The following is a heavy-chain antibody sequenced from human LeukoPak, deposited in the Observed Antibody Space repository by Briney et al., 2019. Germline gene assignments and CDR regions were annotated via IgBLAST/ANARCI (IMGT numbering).Heavy chain of an antibody. CDR3: ARLGIGVVPSAMLGDYYFDY. CDR1: GGSISSYY. V-gene: IGHV4-59*08. J-gene: IGHJ4*02. Sequence: SETLSLTCTVSGGSISSYYWSWIRQPPGKGLEWIGYIYYGGSTKYNPSLKSRVTIPVDTPKSQFSLKLTSVTAADTAVYYCARLGIGVVPSAMLGDYYFDYWGQGTLVTVSS. D-gene: IGHD2-2*01. CDR2: IYYGGST.